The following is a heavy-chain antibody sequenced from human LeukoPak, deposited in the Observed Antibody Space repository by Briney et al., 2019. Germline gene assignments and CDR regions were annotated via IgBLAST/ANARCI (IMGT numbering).Heavy chain of an antibody. V-gene: IGHV1-2*02. CDR1: GYTFTGYY. J-gene: IGHJ4*02. CDR2: INPNSGGT. Sequence: ASVKVSCKASGYTFTGYYMHWVRQAPGQGLEWMGWINPNSGGTNYALKFQGRVTMTRDTSISTAYMELSRLRSDDTAVYYCASTGGYSYGSFDYWGQGTLVTVSS. CDR3: ASTGGYSYGSFDY. D-gene: IGHD5-18*01.